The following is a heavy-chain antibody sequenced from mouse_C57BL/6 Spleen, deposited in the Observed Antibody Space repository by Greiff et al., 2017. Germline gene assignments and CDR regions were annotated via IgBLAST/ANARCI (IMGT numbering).Heavy chain of an antibody. CDR3: ARQPPGFDY. CDR1: GFTFSSYG. Sequence: EVQVVESGGDLVKPGGSLKLSCAASGFTFSSYGMSWVRQTPDKRLEWVATISSGGSYTYYPDSVKGRFTISRDNAKNTLYLQMSSLKSEDTAMYYCARQPPGFDYWGQGTTLTVSS. CDR2: ISSGGSYT. V-gene: IGHV5-6*01. J-gene: IGHJ2*01.